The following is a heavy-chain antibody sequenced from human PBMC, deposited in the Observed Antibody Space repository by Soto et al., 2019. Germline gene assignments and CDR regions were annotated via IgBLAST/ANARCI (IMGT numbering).Heavy chain of an antibody. CDR3: ATSGKYYYDSSGFDY. CDR2: IIPIFGTA. CDR1: GGTFSSYA. Sequence: GASVKVSCKASGGTFSSYAISWVRQAPGQGLEWMGGIIPIFGTANYAQKFQGRVTITADESTSTAYMELSSPRSEDTAVYYCATSGKYYYDSSGFDYWGQGTLVTVS. J-gene: IGHJ4*02. V-gene: IGHV1-69*13. D-gene: IGHD3-22*01.